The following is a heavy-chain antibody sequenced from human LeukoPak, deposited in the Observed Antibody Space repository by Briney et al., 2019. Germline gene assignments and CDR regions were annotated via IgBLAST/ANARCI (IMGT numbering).Heavy chain of an antibody. Sequence: GGSLRLSCAASGFTFSSYAMSWVRQAPGKGLEWVSAISGSGGSTYYADSVKGRFTISRDNAKNSLYLQMNSLRAEDTAVYYCARFYIAAAGSISAFDYWGQGTLVTVSS. V-gene: IGHV3-23*01. J-gene: IGHJ4*02. CDR2: ISGSGGST. D-gene: IGHD6-13*01. CDR3: ARFYIAAAGSISAFDY. CDR1: GFTFSSYA.